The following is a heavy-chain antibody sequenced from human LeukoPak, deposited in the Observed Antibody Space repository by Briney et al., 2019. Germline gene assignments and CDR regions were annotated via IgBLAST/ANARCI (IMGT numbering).Heavy chain of an antibody. D-gene: IGHD3-10*01. CDR1: RFIFSSYR. Sequence: GGSLRLSCAASRFIFSSYRMNWVRQAPGKGLEWVSSITSSRSYIHYADSVKGRFTVSRDNVKKSLYLQMNSLRAEDTAVYYCARGVRLYYGSGENNWFDPWGQGTLVTVSS. V-gene: IGHV3-21*01. CDR3: ARGVRLYYGSGENNWFDP. J-gene: IGHJ5*02. CDR2: ITSSRSYI.